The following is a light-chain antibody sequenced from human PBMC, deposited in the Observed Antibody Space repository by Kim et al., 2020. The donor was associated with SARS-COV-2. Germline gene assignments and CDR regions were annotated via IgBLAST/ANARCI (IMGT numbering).Light chain of an antibody. CDR2: AVN. J-gene: IGLJ1*01. V-gene: IGLV2-8*01. CDR3: SSYAGTNNFYV. Sequence: QSVTISCTGTSSDVDGYNFVYWHQQHPGQAPKLIIYAVNKRPAGVPNRFSGSKSGNTASLTVSELQAEDEADYYCSSYAGTNNFYVFGTGTKVTVL. CDR1: SSDVDGYNF.